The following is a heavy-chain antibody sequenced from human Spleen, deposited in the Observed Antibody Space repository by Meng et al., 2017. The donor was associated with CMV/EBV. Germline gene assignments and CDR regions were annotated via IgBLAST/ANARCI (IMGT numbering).Heavy chain of an antibody. CDR1: GFSLSNARMG. J-gene: IGHJ5*02. Sequence: SGPTLVKPTETLTLTCTVSGFSLSNARMGVSWIRQPPGKALEWLAHIFSNDEKSYSTSLKSRLTITKDTSKNQVVLTMTNMDPVDTATYYCAHRPGYSYGYETPKGWFDPWGQGTLVTVSS. D-gene: IGHD5-18*01. CDR3: AHRPGYSYGYETPKGWFDP. V-gene: IGHV2-26*01. CDR2: IFSNDEK.